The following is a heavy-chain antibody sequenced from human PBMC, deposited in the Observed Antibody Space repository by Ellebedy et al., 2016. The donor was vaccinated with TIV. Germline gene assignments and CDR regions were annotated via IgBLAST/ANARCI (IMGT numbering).Heavy chain of an antibody. J-gene: IGHJ4*02. CDR3: ARAALRRDPQIPRFLDF. CDR2: ITWNGLRT. D-gene: IGHD3-16*01. V-gene: IGHV3-20*01. Sequence: PGGSLRLSCAASGFTFDDYGMTWVRQVPGKGLEWVSGITWNGLRTGYADSAKCRFTISRDSAENSLYLEMNTLRAEDTAFYHCARAALRRDPQIPRFLDFWGQGILVTVSS. CDR1: GFTFDDYG.